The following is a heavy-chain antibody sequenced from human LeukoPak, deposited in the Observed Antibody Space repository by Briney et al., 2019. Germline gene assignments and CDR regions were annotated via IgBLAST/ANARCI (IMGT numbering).Heavy chain of an antibody. Sequence: GGSLRLSCAASGDYWMHWVRQAPGKGLVWVSHINSDGSWTSYADSVKGRFTISKDNAKNTVYLQMNSLRAEDTAVYYCAKDREGIDYWGQGTLVTVSS. J-gene: IGHJ4*02. CDR1: GDYW. CDR2: INSDGSWT. CDR3: AKDREGIDY. V-gene: IGHV3-74*01.